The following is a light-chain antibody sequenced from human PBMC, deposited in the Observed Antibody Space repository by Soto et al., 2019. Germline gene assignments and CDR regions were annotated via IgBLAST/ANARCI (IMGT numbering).Light chain of an antibody. CDR1: QSILYSSNNKNY. CDR3: QQYYSIPPT. V-gene: IGKV4-1*01. J-gene: IGKJ4*01. Sequence: DIVMTQSPDSLAVSLGDRATINCKSSQSILYSSNNKNYLAWYQQKPGQPPKLLIYWASTRESGVPDRFSGSGSGTDFTLTISSLQAEDVAVYYCQQYYSIPPTFGGGTKVEIK. CDR2: WAS.